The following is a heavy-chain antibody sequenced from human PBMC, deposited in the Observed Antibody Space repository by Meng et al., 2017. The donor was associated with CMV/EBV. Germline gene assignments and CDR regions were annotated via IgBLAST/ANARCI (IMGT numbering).Heavy chain of an antibody. CDR3: ARRNGVPRVFWSYYGMDV. V-gene: IGHV4-34*01. CDR1: GGSFIGYY. J-gene: IGHJ6*02. D-gene: IGHD3-3*01. Sequence: GSLRLSCAVYGGSFIGYYWSWIRQPPGKGLEWIGEINHSGSTNYNPSLKSRVTISVDTSKNQFSMKLSSVTAADTAVYYCARRNGVPRVFWSYYGMDVWGQGTTVTVSS. CDR2: INHSGST.